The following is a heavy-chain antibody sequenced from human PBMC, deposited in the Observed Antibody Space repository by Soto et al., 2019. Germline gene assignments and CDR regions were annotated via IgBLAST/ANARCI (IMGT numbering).Heavy chain of an antibody. CDR2: INHSGST. D-gene: IGHD6-6*01. CDR3: ARVAAPSYSYYGMDV. J-gene: IGHJ6*02. CDR1: GGSFSGYY. Sequence: SLTCAVYGGSFSGYYWSWIRQPPGKGLEWIGEINHSGSTNYNPSLKSRVTISVDTSKNQFSLKLSSVTAADTAVYYCARVAAPSYSYYGMDVWGQGTTVTVSS. V-gene: IGHV4-34*01.